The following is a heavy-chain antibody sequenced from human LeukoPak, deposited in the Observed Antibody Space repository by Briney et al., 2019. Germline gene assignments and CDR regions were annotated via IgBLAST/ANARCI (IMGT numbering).Heavy chain of an antibody. D-gene: IGHD5-12*01. CDR3: ARGPSGYHNT. J-gene: IGHJ4*02. CDR2: ISYDGSNK. Sequence: GGSLRLSCAASGFTFSDYGMHWVRQAPGKGLEWVAVISYDGSNKYYAGSVKGRFTISRDNSKNTLYLQMNSLRAEDTAVYYCARGPSGYHNTGGQGTLVTVSS. V-gene: IGHV3-30*19. CDR1: GFTFSDYG.